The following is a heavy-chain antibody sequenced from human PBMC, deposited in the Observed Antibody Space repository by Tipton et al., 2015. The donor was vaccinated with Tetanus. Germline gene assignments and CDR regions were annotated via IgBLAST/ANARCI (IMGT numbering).Heavy chain of an antibody. CDR2: IYYSGTT. Sequence: TLSLTCDVSGGPVSSSNWWSWVRQAPGKGLEWIGEIYYSGTTNYNPSLKSRVTISVDTSENQMSLRLTSVTAADTAVYYCARDRGDTGTVNWFDPWGQGTLVTVSS. CDR1: GGPVSSSNW. D-gene: IGHD1-1*01. J-gene: IGHJ5*02. V-gene: IGHV4-4*02. CDR3: ARDRGDTGTVNWFDP.